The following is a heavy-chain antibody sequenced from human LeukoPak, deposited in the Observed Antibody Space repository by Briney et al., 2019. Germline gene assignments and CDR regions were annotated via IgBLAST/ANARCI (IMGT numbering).Heavy chain of an antibody. D-gene: IGHD4-11*01. V-gene: IGHV4-39*02. J-gene: IGHJ4*02. Sequence: SDTLSLTCTVSGGSISRSSYSWGWIRQPPGKGLEWIGNIYSSGGTYYNPSPKSRLIISLDTSKNHFSLNLSSVTAADTAVYYCARTDMTTTAFDYWGQGTLVTVSS. CDR3: ARTDMTTTAFDY. CDR1: GGSISRSSYS. CDR2: IYSSGGT.